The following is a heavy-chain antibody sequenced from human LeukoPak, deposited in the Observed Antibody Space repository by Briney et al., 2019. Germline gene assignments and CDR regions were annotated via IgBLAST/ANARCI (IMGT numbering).Heavy chain of an antibody. J-gene: IGHJ4*02. CDR3: ASGDEDSGSFDY. Sequence: GGSLRLSCAAAGFTFSSYAMSWVRQAPGKGLEWVSAISGSGGSTYYADSVKGRFTISRDNSKNTLYLQMNSLRAEDTAVYYCASGDEDSGSFDYWGQGTLVTVSS. V-gene: IGHV3-23*01. CDR2: ISGSGGST. D-gene: IGHD6-19*01. CDR1: GFTFSSYA.